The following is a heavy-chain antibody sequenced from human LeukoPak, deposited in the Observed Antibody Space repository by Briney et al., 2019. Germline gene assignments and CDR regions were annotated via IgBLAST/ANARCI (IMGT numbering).Heavy chain of an antibody. Sequence: PGRSLRLSCAASGFTFSSYAMHWVRQAPGKGLEWVAVISYDGSNKYYADSVKGRFTISRDNSKNTLYLQMNSLRAEDTAVYYCARGTLGEYQLLVRRRNWFDPWGQGTLVTVSS. J-gene: IGHJ5*02. CDR2: ISYDGSNK. D-gene: IGHD2-2*01. CDR3: ARGTLGEYQLLVRRRNWFDP. V-gene: IGHV3-30*04. CDR1: GFTFSSYA.